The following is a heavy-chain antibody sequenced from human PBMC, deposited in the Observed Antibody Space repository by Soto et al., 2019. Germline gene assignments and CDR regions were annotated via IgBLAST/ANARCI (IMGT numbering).Heavy chain of an antibody. V-gene: IGHV3-30-3*01. J-gene: IGHJ6*02. CDR1: GFTFSYHA. CDR2: ISYDGDNK. Sequence: QVQLVESGGGVVQPGRSLRLSCAASGFTFSYHALNWVRQAPGKGLEWVAVISYDGDNKYIAESVKGRFTISRDNSKNPVFLQMNSLRAEDTAMYFCARGTTTSAFSAMDVWGQGTTVTVSS. D-gene: IGHD1-1*01. CDR3: ARGTTTSAFSAMDV.